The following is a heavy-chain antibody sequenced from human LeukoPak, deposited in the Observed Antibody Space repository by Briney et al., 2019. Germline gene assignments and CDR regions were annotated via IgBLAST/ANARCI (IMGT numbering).Heavy chain of an antibody. D-gene: IGHD7-27*01. J-gene: IGHJ1*01. V-gene: IGHV5-51*01. CDR3: ARLSGGSWANTEYFPD. CDR1: GYPFNTYW. Sequence: EESLTISCKASGYPFNTYWIGWVRQKPGKGLEWMAIVYPGDSHTRYSPSFQGHFTISADKTVTTAYLQWSSLEASDTAVYYCARLSGGSWANTEYFPDWGQGTLVIVSP. CDR2: VYPGDSHT.